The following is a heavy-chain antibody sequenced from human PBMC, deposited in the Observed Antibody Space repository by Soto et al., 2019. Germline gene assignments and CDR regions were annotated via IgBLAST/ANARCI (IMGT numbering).Heavy chain of an antibody. Sequence: ASVKVSCKASGYTFTSYHIHWVRQAPGQGLEWMGVINPSGGSTNYAQKFQGRVTMTRDTSTSTFYMELSSLRSDDTAVYSCARDQASLLVVGGRSNSPVQCGLDHWGQGTLVTVSS. J-gene: IGHJ4*02. CDR2: INPSGGST. V-gene: IGHV1-46*01. CDR1: GYTFTSYH. CDR3: ARDQASLLVVGGRSNSPVQCGLDH. D-gene: IGHD6-19*01.